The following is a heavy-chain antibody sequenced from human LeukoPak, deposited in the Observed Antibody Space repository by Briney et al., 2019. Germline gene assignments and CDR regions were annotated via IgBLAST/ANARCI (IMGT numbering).Heavy chain of an antibody. CDR1: GRSISSRSYY. D-gene: IGHD1-26*01. Sequence: KTSDTLSLTCTVSGRSISSRSYYWGRIRQPPAKALEWIGGIYYIGSAYYNPSLKSRVTISVDTSKNQCSLKLSSVTAADTTVYYCARHPWRGATSLWGQGTLVTVSS. CDR3: ARHPWRGATSL. J-gene: IGHJ4*02. V-gene: IGHV4-39*01. CDR2: IYYIGSA.